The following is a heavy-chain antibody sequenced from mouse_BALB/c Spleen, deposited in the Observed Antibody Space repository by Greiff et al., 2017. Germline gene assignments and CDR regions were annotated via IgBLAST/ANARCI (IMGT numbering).Heavy chain of an antibody. Sequence: VQLQQSGAELARPGASVKLSCKASGYTFTSYWMQWVKQRPGQGLEWIGAIYPGDGDTRYTQKFKGKATLIADKSSSTAYMQLSSLASEDSAVYYCARSGLHYYFDYWGQGTTLTVSS. J-gene: IGHJ2*01. CDR2: IYPGDGDT. CDR1: GYTFTSYW. CDR3: ARSGLHYYFDY. V-gene: IGHV1-87*01. D-gene: IGHD2-2*01.